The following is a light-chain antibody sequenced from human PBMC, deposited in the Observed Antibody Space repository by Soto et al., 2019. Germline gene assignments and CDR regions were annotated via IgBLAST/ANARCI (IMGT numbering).Light chain of an antibody. CDR1: SGDVGGYNY. CDR3: SSYTSSSTLV. CDR2: EVS. Sequence: QSALTQPASVSGSLEQSITISCTGTSGDVGGYNYVSWYQQHPGKAPKLIISEVSTRPSGVSNRFSASKSGNTASLTISGLQAEDEADYYCSSYTSSSTLVLGGGTKLTVL. V-gene: IGLV2-14*01. J-gene: IGLJ2*01.